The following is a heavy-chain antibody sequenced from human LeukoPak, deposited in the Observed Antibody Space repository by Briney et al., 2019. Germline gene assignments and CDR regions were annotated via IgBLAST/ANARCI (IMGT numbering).Heavy chain of an antibody. V-gene: IGHV1-18*01. Sequence: GASVKVSCKASGYTFTSYGISWVRQAPGQGLEWMGWISAYNGNTNYAQKLQGRVTMTTDTSTSTAYMELRSLRSDDTAVYYCARGPLWWLSAEYFQHWGQGTLVTVSS. CDR2: ISAYNGNT. CDR1: GYTFTSYG. CDR3: ARGPLWWLSAEYFQH. D-gene: IGHD2-21*01. J-gene: IGHJ1*01.